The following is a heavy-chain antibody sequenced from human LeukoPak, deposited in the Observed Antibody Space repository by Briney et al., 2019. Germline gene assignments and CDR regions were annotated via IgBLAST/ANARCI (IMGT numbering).Heavy chain of an antibody. D-gene: IGHD4-23*01. CDR2: INPSGGST. V-gene: IGHV1-46*01. Sequence: ASVKVSCKASGYTFTNYYMHWVRQAPGQGLEWMGLINPSGGSTSYAEKFQGRVIMTRDMSTTTDYMELSSLRSEDTAVYYCARDNSIGGRGWWFDPWGQGTLVTVSS. CDR3: ARDNSIGGRGWWFDP. CDR1: GYTFTNYY. J-gene: IGHJ5*02.